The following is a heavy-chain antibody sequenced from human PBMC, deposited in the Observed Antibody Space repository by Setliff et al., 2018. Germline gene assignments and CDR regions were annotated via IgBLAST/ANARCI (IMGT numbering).Heavy chain of an antibody. Sequence: VASVKVSCKTSGYAFNSYGYSWVRQAPGQGLEWMGWISAYNGNTKFVQKFQGRVAMTTDTSTSTAFMELRSLRPDDTAFYYCGRVDAELILGNYIDYWGQGTLVTVSS. CDR1: GYAFNSYG. D-gene: IGHD2-15*01. CDR2: ISAYNGNT. J-gene: IGHJ4*02. V-gene: IGHV1-18*01. CDR3: GRVDAELILGNYIDY.